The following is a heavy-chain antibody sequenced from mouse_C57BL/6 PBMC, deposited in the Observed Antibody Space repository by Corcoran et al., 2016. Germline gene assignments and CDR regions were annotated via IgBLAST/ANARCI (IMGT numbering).Heavy chain of an antibody. J-gene: IGHJ2*01. Sequence: QIQLVQSGPELKKPGETVKISCKASGYTFTTYGMSWVKQAPGKGLKWMGWINTYSGVPTYADDFKGRFAFSLETSASTAYLQINNLKNEDTATYFCARTVYADYWGQGTTLTVSS. V-gene: IGHV9-3*01. CDR1: GYTFTTYG. D-gene: IGHD2-12*01. CDR3: ARTVYADY. CDR2: INTYSGVP.